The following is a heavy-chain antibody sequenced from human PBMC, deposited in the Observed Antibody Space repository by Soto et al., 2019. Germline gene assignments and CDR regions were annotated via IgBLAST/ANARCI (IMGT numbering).Heavy chain of an antibody. CDR3: AADGVGATSDY. D-gene: IGHD1-26*01. V-gene: IGHV3-74*01. J-gene: IGHJ4*02. CDR2: SNSDGSST. CDR1: GFTFSSYW. Sequence: GGSLAPAWALDGFTFSSYWMHWVSHAHGRGLVWVSRSNSDGSSTSYADSVKGRFSISRDNAKNTLYLQMNSLIAEDTALYYCAADGVGATSDYWGQGTLVTVSS.